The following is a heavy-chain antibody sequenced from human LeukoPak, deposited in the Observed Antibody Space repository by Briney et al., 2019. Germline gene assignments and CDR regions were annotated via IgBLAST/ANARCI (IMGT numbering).Heavy chain of an antibody. CDR3: AKEVDAVVTDFDY. J-gene: IGHJ4*02. CDR1: GFIFSSHW. Sequence: GGSLRLSCAASGFIFSSHWMSWVRQAPGKGLDWVANINKDGSEQYYVDSMKGRFTISRDNAKNSLYLQINGLRAEDTAVYYCAKEVDAVVTDFDYWGQGTLVTVSS. D-gene: IGHD3-16*02. V-gene: IGHV3-7*01. CDR2: INKDGSEQ.